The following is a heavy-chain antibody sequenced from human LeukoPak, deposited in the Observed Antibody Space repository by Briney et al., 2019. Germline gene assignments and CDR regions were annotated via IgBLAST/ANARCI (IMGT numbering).Heavy chain of an antibody. V-gene: IGHV1-69*13. Sequence: GASVKVSCKASGGTFSSYAISWVRQAPGQGLEWMGGIIPIFGTANYAQKFQGRVTITADESTSTAYMELSSLRSEDTAVYYCARAFVAAEREYYFDYWGQGTLVTVSS. D-gene: IGHD6-13*01. CDR1: GGTFSSYA. CDR2: IIPIFGTA. J-gene: IGHJ4*02. CDR3: ARAFVAAEREYYFDY.